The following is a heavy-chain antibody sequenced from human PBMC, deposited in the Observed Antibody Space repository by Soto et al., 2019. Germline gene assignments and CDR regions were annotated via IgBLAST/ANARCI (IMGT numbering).Heavy chain of an antibody. D-gene: IGHD3-22*01. V-gene: IGHV5-51*01. CDR3: ARLGPALYYYDSSGYYFDY. J-gene: IGHJ4*02. CDR2: IYPGDSDT. CDR1: GYSFTSYW. Sequence: GESLKISWKGSGYSFTSYWIVWVRQMTGKGLEWMGIIYPGDSDTRYSPSFQGQVTISADKSISTAYLQWSSLKASDTAMYYCARLGPALYYYDSSGYYFDYWGQGTLVTVSS.